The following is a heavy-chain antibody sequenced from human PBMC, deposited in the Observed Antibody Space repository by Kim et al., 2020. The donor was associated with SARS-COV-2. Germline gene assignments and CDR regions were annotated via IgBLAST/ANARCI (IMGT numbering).Heavy chain of an antibody. CDR2: ISGSGGST. CDR1: GFTFSSYA. V-gene: IGHV3-23*01. D-gene: IGHD3-3*01. J-gene: IGHJ4*02. CDR3: AKVWTYYDFWRGYSDIIADYYFDY. Sequence: GGSLRLSCAASGFTFSSYAMSWVRQAPGKGLEWVSAISGSGGSTYYADSVKGRFTISRDNSKNTLYLQMNSLRAEDTAVYYCAKVWTYYDFWRGYSDIIADYYFDYWGQGTLVTVSS.